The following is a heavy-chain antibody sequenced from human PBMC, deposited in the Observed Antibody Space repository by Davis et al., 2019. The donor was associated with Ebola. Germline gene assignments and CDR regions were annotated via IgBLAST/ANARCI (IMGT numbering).Heavy chain of an antibody. Sequence: AASVKVSCKASGYTFTSYGISWVRQAPGQGLEWMGWISTYNGNTKYAEKFQGRVTMTTDTSTSTVYMELRSLRSDDTAVYFCARTSIVGTTTTASDIWGQGTKVTVSS. J-gene: IGHJ3*02. CDR3: ARTSIVGTTTTASDI. CDR1: GYTFTSYG. V-gene: IGHV1-18*04. D-gene: IGHD1-26*01. CDR2: ISTYNGNT.